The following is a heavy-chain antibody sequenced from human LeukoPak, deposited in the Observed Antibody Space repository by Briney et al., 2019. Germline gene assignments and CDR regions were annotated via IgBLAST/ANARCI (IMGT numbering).Heavy chain of an antibody. CDR2: INHSGST. Sequence: GSLRLSCAASGFTFSNAWMSWVRQPPGKGLEWIGEINHSGSTNYNPSLKSRVTISVDTSKNQFSLKLSSVTAADTAVYYCARRRGYSYGPFDYWGQGTLVTVSS. V-gene: IGHV4-34*01. J-gene: IGHJ4*02. CDR1: GFTFSNAW. D-gene: IGHD5-18*01. CDR3: ARRRGYSYGPFDY.